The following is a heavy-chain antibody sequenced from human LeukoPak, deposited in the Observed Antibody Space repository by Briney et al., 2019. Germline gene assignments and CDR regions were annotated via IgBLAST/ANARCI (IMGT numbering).Heavy chain of an antibody. CDR3: ASHGSRRFDY. CDR1: GFTFSSYW. J-gene: IGHJ4*02. CDR2: VKQDGSTK. Sequence: GGSLRLSCAASGFTFSSYWMSWVRQAPGKGLEWVANVKQDGSTKYYVDSVKGRFTISRDNAKNSLYLQMNSLRAEDTAVYFCASHGSRRFDYWGQGTLVTVSS. D-gene: IGHD5-24*01. V-gene: IGHV3-7*01.